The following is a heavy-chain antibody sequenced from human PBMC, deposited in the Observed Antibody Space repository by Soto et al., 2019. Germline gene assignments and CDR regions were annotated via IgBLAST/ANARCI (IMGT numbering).Heavy chain of an antibody. Sequence: PSETLSLTCAVYGGSFSGYYWSWIRQPPGKGLEWIGELIHGGSTNYNPSLKGRVSFSLDTSKNQFSLHLMSVTAADTAVYYCARSPLGYDYVRQTWREVGDSFDIWGRGTLVTVSS. CDR3: ARSPLGYDYVRQTWREVGDSFDI. D-gene: IGHD3-16*01. V-gene: IGHV4-34*12. J-gene: IGHJ3*02. CDR2: LIHGGST. CDR1: GGSFSGYY.